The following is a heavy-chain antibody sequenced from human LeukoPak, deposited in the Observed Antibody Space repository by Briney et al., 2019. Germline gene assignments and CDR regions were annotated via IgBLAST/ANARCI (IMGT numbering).Heavy chain of an antibody. CDR3: ARELDNWNDPLDYYGMDV. Sequence: GASVKVSCKASGYTFTSYGISWVRQAPGQGLEWMGWISAYNGNTNYAQKLQGRVTMTTDTSTSKAYMELRSLRSDATAVYYCARELDNWNDPLDYYGMDVWGQGTTVTVSS. V-gene: IGHV1-18*01. CDR2: ISAYNGNT. CDR1: GYTFTSYG. J-gene: IGHJ6*02. D-gene: IGHD1-1*01.